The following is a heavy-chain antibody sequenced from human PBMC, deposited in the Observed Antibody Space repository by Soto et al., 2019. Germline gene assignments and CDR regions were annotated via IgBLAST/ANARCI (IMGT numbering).Heavy chain of an antibody. D-gene: IGHD3-16*02. CDR2: IIPILGIA. CDR1: GGTFSSYT. J-gene: IGHJ5*02. CDR3: ARDPLYYDYIWGSYRDANWFDP. Sequence: ASVKVSCKASGGTFSSYTISWVRQAPGQGLEWMGRIIPILGIANYAQKFQGRVTITRDTSASTAYMELSSLRSEDTAVYYCARDPLYYDYIWGSYRDANWFDPWGQGTLVTVSS. V-gene: IGHV1-69*04.